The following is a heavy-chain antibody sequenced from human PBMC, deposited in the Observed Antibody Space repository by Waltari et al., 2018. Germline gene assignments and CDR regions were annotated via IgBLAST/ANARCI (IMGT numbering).Heavy chain of an antibody. CDR1: GVSIRGRSYY. CDR2: IFYTGST. D-gene: IGHD2-15*01. CDR3: ATLETAADAFDI. Sequence: QLQLQESGPGLVKPSETLSLTCNVSGVSIRGRSYYWGWIRQPPGKGLEWIGNIFYTGSTSYNPSLQSRVTISVDTSKNHFSLKLSSVTAADTAVYYCATLETAADAFDIWGHGTMVTVSS. J-gene: IGHJ3*02. V-gene: IGHV4-39*07.